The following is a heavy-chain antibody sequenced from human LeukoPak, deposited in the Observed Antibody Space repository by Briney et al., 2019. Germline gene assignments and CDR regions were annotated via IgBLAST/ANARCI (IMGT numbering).Heavy chain of an antibody. CDR1: GFTVSSNY. CDR3: ARGVFHPSLDY. Sequence: GGSLRLSCAASGFTVSSNYMSWVRQAPGKGLEWVSVIYSGGSTYYADSVKGRFTISRDNSKNTLYLPMNSLRAEDTAVYYCARGVFHPSLDYWGQGTLVTVSS. CDR2: IYSGGST. J-gene: IGHJ4*02. D-gene: IGHD2-21*01. V-gene: IGHV3-53*01.